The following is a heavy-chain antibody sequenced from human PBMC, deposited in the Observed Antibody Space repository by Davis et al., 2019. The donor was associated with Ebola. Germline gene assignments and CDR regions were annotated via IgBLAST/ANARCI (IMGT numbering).Heavy chain of an antibody. J-gene: IGHJ6*04. CDR1: GYTFTSYG. D-gene: IGHD2-2*01. CDR2: ISAYHGNT. CDR3: ARAPGYCSSTSCYAYYYGMDV. Sequence: AASVQVSCKTFGYTFTSYGISWVRQAPGQGLEWMGWISAYHGNTNYAQKLQGRVPITRDTSASTAYMELSSLRSEDTAVYYCARAPGYCSSTSCYAYYYGMDVWGKGTTVTVSS. V-gene: IGHV1-18*01.